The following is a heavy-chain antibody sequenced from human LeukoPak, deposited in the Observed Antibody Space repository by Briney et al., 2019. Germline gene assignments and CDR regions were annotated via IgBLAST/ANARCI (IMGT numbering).Heavy chain of an antibody. CDR3: AREELGYCSGGSCYADY. J-gene: IGHJ4*02. CDR1: GGSISSGDYY. Sequence: SQTLSLTCTVSGGSISSGDYYWSWIRQPPGKGLEWIGYIYYSGSTYYNPSLKSRVTISVDTSKNQFSLKLSSVTAADTAVYYCAREELGYCSGGSCYADYWGQGTLVTVSS. V-gene: IGHV4-31*03. CDR2: IYYSGST. D-gene: IGHD2-15*01.